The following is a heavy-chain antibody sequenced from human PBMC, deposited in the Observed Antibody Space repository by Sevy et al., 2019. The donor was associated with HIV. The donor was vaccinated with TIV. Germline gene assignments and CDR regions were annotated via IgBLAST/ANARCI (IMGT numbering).Heavy chain of an antibody. Sequence: GGSLRLSCTVSGVTLGDYDMSWVRQAPGKGLEWVGFIRSKVYGGTTEYAASVKGRFTISRDDSKSIAYLQMNSLQTEDTAVYYCSRVGGAIDWGMDVWGQGTTVTVSS. CDR1: GVTLGDYD. V-gene: IGHV3-49*04. D-gene: IGHD3-10*01. J-gene: IGHJ6*02. CDR3: SRVGGAIDWGMDV. CDR2: IRSKVYGGTT.